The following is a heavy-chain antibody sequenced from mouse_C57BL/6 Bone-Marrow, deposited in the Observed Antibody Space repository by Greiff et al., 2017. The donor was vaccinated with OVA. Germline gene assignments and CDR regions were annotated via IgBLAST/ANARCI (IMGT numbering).Heavy chain of an antibody. CDR2: INPNYGTT. CDR1: GYSFTDYN. D-gene: IGHD1-1*01. V-gene: IGHV1-39*01. CDR3: AQNYYGSYYYAMDY. J-gene: IGHJ4*01. Sequence: QLQESGPELVKPGASVKISCKASGYSFTDYNMNWVKQSNGKSLEWIGVINPNYGTTSYNQKFKGKATLTVDQSSSTAYMQLNSLTSEDSAVYYCAQNYYGSYYYAMDYWGQGTSVTVSS.